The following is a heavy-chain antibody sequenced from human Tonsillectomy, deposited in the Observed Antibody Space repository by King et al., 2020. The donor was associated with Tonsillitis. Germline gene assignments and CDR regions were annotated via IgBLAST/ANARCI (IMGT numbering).Heavy chain of an antibody. CDR1: GFTFSGSA. Sequence: VQLVESGGGLVQPGGSLKLSGAASGFTFSGSAMHWVRQASGKGLEWVGRIRSKANSYATAYAASVKGRFTISRDDSKNTAYLQMNSRKTEDTAVYYCTAGYSSGWYQHDAFDIWGQGTMVTVSS. CDR3: TAGYSSGWYQHDAFDI. D-gene: IGHD6-19*01. J-gene: IGHJ3*02. CDR2: IRSKANSYAT. V-gene: IGHV3-73*01.